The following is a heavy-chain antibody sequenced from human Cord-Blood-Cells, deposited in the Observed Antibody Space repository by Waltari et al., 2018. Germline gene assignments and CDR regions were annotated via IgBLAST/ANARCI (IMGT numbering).Heavy chain of an antibody. CDR2: SNAGNGNT. CDR1: GYTFTSYA. CDR3: ARDQNYYDSSGYYYSLDY. Sequence: QVQLVQSGAEVKKPGASVKVSCKASGYTFTSYAMHWVRQAPGQRLEWMGWSNAGNGNTKYSQECQGRVTITRDTSASTAYMELSSLRSEDMAVYYCARDQNYYDSSGYYYSLDYWGQGTLVTVSS. D-gene: IGHD3-22*01. V-gene: IGHV1-3*02. J-gene: IGHJ4*02.